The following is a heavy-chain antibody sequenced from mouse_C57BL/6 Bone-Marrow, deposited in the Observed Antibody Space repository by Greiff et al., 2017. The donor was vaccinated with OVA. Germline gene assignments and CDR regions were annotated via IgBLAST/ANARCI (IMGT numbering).Heavy chain of an antibody. Sequence: QVQLQQPGAELVMPGASVKLSCKASGYTFTSYCMHWVQQRPGKGLEWIGEIGPSDSYTNYNHKLKGKSTLTVDKSSSTAYLQLSSLTSEDSAVYYCARDYDYDDYAMDYGGQGTTVTVSS. D-gene: IGHD2-4*01. CDR3: ARDYDYDDYAMDY. V-gene: IGHV1-69*01. CDR1: GYTFTSYC. CDR2: IGPSDSYT. J-gene: IGHJ4*01.